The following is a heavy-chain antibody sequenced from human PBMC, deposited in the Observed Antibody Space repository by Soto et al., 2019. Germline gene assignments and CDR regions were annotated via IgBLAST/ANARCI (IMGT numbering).Heavy chain of an antibody. CDR3: ARIMCGGDCYDFDY. J-gene: IGHJ4*02. V-gene: IGHV3-33*01. D-gene: IGHD2-21*02. CDR1: AFTFSSYG. CDR2: IWYDGSNK. Sequence: QVQLVESGGGVVQPGRSLRLCCAASAFTFSSYGMHWVRQAPGKGLEWVAVIWYDGSNKYYADSVKGRFTISRDNSKNTLYLQMNSLRAEDTAVYYCARIMCGGDCYDFDYWGQGTLVTVSS.